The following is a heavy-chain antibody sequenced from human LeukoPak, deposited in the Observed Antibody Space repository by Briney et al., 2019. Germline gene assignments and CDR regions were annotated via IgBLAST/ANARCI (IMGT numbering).Heavy chain of an antibody. V-gene: IGHV3-9*01. CDR2: ISWNSGSI. D-gene: IGHD3-3*01. J-gene: IGHJ6*02. CDR3: AKDLRDFRDGMDV. Sequence: GGSLRLSCAASGFTFSSYAMSWVRQAPGKGLEWVSGISWNSGSIGYADSVKGRFTISRDNAKNSLYLQMNSLRAEDTALYYCAKDLRDFRDGMDVWGQGTTVTVSS. CDR1: GFTFSSYA.